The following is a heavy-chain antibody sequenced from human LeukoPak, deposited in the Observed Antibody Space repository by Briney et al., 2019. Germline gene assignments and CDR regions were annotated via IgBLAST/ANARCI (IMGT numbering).Heavy chain of an antibody. V-gene: IGHV3-43*01. CDR2: ISWDGGST. D-gene: IGHD3-10*01. J-gene: IGHJ6*02. CDR3: AKGGSGSYYIPRYYYGMDV. Sequence: GGSLRLSCAASGFTVSWKYMSWVRQGPGKGLEWVSLISWDGGSTYYADSVKGRFTISRDNSKNSLYLQMNSLRTEDTALYYCAKGGSGSYYIPRYYYGMDVWGQGTTVTVSS. CDR1: GFTVSWKY.